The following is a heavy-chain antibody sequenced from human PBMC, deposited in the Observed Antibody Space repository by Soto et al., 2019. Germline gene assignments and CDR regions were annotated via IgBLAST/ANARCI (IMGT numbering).Heavy chain of an antibody. V-gene: IGHV4-39*01. CDR3: ARHEAPSGWYFDY. Sequence: SETLSLTCTVSGGSISSSSYYWGWIRQPPGKGLEWIGSIYYSGSTYCNPPLKSRVTISVDTSKNQFSLKLSSVTAADTAVYYCARHEAPSGWYFDYWGQGTLVTVSS. J-gene: IGHJ4*02. CDR1: GGSISSSSYY. CDR2: IYYSGST. D-gene: IGHD6-19*01.